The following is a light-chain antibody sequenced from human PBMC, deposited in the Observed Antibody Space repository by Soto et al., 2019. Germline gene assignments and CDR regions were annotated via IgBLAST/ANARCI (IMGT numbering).Light chain of an antibody. CDR2: GAS. Sequence: EIVMTQSPAALSVSPGERATLSCRASQSVSSNLAWYQQKPGQAPRLLIYGASTRATGIPARFSGSGSGTGFTLTISSLQSEDFAVYYCQQYNNWPGFGGGTKVDIK. V-gene: IGKV3-15*01. J-gene: IGKJ4*01. CDR3: QQYNNWPG. CDR1: QSVSSN.